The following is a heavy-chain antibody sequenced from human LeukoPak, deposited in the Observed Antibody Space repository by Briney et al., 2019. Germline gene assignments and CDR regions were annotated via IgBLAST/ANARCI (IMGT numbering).Heavy chain of an antibody. CDR2: ISSSGGST. J-gene: IGHJ4*02. CDR3: AKSPLRTRILLDY. V-gene: IGHV3-23*01. D-gene: IGHD3-3*01. CDR1: GFTFSSYA. Sequence: GGSLRLSCAASGFTFSSYAMSWVRQAPGKGLEWVSTISSSGGSTYYAYSVKGRFTISRDNSKNTLYLQMNSLRADDTAVYYCAKSPLRTRILLDYWGQGTLVTVSS.